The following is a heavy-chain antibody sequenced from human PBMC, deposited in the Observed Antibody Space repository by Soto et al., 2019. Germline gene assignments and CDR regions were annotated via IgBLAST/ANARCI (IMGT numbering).Heavy chain of an antibody. CDR3: AKLQAFIYRPVAHFDY. CDR2: ISGSGGST. D-gene: IGHD3-3*02. CDR1: GFTFSSYA. V-gene: IGHV3-23*01. Sequence: PGGSLRLSCAASGFTFSSYAMSWVRQAPGKGLEWVSAISGSGGSTDYVDSVKGRFTISRDNSKNTLYLQMNSLRAEDTAVYYCAKLQAFIYRPVAHFDYGGHGPLLPVSS. J-gene: IGHJ4*01.